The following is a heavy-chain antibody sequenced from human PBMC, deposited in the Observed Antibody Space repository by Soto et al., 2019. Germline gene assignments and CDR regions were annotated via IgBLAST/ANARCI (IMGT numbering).Heavy chain of an antibody. CDR3: AKTRGYISGYNAFDI. D-gene: IGHD5-18*01. V-gene: IGHV4-4*02. CDR2: IYHTGST. Sequence: PSETLSLTCAVSSGSISGNDWWSWVRQPPGKGLEWIGQIYHTGSTNYNPSLTSRVTISVDKSKNQFSLNLRSVTAADTAFYYCAKTRGYISGYNAFDIWGQGSMVTVSS. CDR1: SGSISGNDW. J-gene: IGHJ3*02.